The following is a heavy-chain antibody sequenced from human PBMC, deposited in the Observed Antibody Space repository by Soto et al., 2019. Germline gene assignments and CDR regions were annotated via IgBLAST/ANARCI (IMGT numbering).Heavy chain of an antibody. Sequence: GSLRLSCAASGFTFSSYSMNWVRQAPGKGLEWVSYISSSSSTIYYADSVKGRFTISRDNAKNSLYLQMNSLRAEDTAVYYCARLEWLSPCYMDVWGKGTTVTVSS. CDR3: ARLEWLSPCYMDV. CDR2: ISSSSSTI. CDR1: GFTFSSYS. J-gene: IGHJ6*03. V-gene: IGHV3-48*01. D-gene: IGHD3-3*01.